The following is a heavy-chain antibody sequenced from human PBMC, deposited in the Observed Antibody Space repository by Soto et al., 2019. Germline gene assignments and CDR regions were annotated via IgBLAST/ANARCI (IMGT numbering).Heavy chain of an antibody. Sequence: QVQLQQWGAGLLKPSETLSLTCAVYGVSFSRYYWSWIRQPPGKGLEWSGQINHGGSTTYNPSLKSRVTMSVDTSTNQFTLRLSSVTAADTAVYYCARDVNYFDYWGQGTLVTVSS. CDR3: ARDVNYFDY. V-gene: IGHV4-34*01. CDR2: INHGGST. J-gene: IGHJ4*02. CDR1: GVSFSRYY.